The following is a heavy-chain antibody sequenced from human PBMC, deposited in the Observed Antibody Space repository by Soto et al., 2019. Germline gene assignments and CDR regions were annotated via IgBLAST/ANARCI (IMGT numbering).Heavy chain of an antibody. V-gene: IGHV3-33*01. CDR1: GFTFSSYG. CDR2: IWYDGSNK. CDR3: ARDRCCRSGCQNTFDI. Sequence: PGGSLRLSCAASGFTFSSYGMHWVRQAPGKGLEWVAVIWYDGSNKYYADSVKGRFTISRDNSKNTLYLQMNSLRADDMAVYYCARDRCCRSGCQNTFDIWGQGTMVTVSS. D-gene: IGHD6-19*01. J-gene: IGHJ3*02.